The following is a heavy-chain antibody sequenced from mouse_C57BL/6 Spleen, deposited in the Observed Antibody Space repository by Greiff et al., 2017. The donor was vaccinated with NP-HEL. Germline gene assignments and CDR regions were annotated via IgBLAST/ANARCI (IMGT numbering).Heavy chain of an antibody. CDR1: GYAFSSSW. V-gene: IGHV1-82*01. Sequence: QVQLQQSGPELVKPGASVKISCKASGYAFSSSWMNWVKQRPGKGLEWIGRIYPGDGDTNYNGKFKGKATLTADKSSSTAYMQLSSLTSEDSAVYVCASGLLRYTQGFAYWGQGTLVTVSA. CDR3: ASGLLRYTQGFAY. D-gene: IGHD1-1*01. J-gene: IGHJ3*01. CDR2: IYPGDGDT.